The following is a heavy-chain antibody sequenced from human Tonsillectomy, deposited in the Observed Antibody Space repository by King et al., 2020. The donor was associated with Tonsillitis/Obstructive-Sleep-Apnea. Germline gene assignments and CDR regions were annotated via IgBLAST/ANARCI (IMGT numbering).Heavy chain of an antibody. D-gene: IGHD5-12*01. J-gene: IGHJ4*02. Sequence: VQLVESGGGLVQPGGSLKLSCAASGFTFSDSTMHGVRQSSGKWLEWVGRIRSKANSYANVYAASVKGRFTISRDDSKNTAYLQMNSLKTEDTAVYHCTTGYGDYWGQGTLVTVSS. V-gene: IGHV3-73*01. CDR3: TTGYGDY. CDR1: GFTFSDST. CDR2: IRSKANSYAN.